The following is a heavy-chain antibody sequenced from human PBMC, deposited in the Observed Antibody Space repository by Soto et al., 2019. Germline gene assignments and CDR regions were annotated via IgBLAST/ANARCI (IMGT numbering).Heavy chain of an antibody. V-gene: IGHV1-8*01. Sequence: QAQLVQSGAEVRKPGASVKVSCKASGYTFTTYDINWVRQAPGQGLEWLGWMDPYSGSTGYAQNFQGRITMTRNISRNTAHMELSSLQSEDTAVYYCARERKFDFWRKGLDVWGQGTTVTVSS. CDR1: GYTFTTYD. J-gene: IGHJ6*02. CDR2: MDPYSGST. D-gene: IGHD3-3*01. CDR3: ARERKFDFWRKGLDV.